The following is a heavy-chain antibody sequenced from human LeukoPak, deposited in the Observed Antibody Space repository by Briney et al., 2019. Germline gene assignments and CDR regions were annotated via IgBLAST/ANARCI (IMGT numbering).Heavy chain of an antibody. D-gene: IGHD1-26*01. V-gene: IGHV3-33*06. Sequence: GGSLRLSCAASGFTFSSYVMHWVRQAPGKGLDWVAVIWYDGSNKYYADSVKGRFTISRDNSKNTLYLQMNSLRAEDTAVYYCAKGFDGSYPRRAYYYYYGMDVWGQGTTVTVSS. CDR3: AKGFDGSYPRRAYYYYYGMDV. CDR1: GFTFSSYV. CDR2: IWYDGSNK. J-gene: IGHJ6*02.